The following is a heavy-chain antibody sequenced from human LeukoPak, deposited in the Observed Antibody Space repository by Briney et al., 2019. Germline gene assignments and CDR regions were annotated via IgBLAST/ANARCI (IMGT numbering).Heavy chain of an antibody. Sequence: SETLSLTCTVSGGSINGYYWSWIRQPPGKGLECIGYIYYTGTTNYNPSLKSRVTISVDTSKNQFSLKLSSVTAADTAVYYCAKVTGEWRTYYFDYWGQGTLVTVSS. CDR2: IYYTGTT. J-gene: IGHJ4*02. V-gene: IGHV4-59*01. D-gene: IGHD2-8*02. CDR3: AKVTGEWRTYYFDY. CDR1: GGSINGYY.